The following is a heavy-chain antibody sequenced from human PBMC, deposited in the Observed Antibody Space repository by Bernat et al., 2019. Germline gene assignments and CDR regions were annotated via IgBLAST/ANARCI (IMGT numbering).Heavy chain of an antibody. CDR1: GFSLSTSGVG. D-gene: IGHD4-17*01. CDR2: IYWDDDK. J-gene: IGHJ2*01. CDR3: AHKAATVTYWDFDL. V-gene: IGHV2-5*02. Sequence: QIILKESGPTLVKPTQTPTLTCTFSGFSLSTSGVGVGWIRQPPGKALEWLALIYWDDDKRYSPSLNIRLTVTKDTSKTLVVLTMTTMDPVDTATYCCAHKAATVTYWDFDLWGRGTLVTVSS.